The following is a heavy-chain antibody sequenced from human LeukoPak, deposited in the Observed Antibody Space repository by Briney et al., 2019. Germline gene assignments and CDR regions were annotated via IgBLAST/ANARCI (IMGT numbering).Heavy chain of an antibody. J-gene: IGHJ6*02. V-gene: IGHV3-30-3*01. CDR2: ISCDGNHK. CDR1: GFTFSSYP. D-gene: IGHD4-17*01. Sequence: PGGSLRLSCAASGFTFSSYPMHWVRQAPGKGLEWVSLISCDGNHKYYADSVKGRFTISRDNSKNMFYVQINSLRPEDTAVYFCARGFPYDDTTEGYYYLMDVWGQGTTVTVSS. CDR3: ARGFPYDDTTEGYYYLMDV.